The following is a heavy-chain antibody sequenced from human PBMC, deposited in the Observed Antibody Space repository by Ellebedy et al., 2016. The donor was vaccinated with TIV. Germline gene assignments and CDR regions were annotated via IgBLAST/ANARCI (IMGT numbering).Heavy chain of an antibody. CDR1: GGSISSSSYY. V-gene: IGHV4-39*07. CDR2: IYYSGST. J-gene: IGHJ4*02. CDR3: ARTYYYDSSGYPLFDY. D-gene: IGHD3-22*01. Sequence: MPSETLSLTCTVSGGSISSSSYYWGWIRQPPGKGLEWIGSIYYSGSTYSDPSLKSRVTISLDTSKNQFSLKLSSVTAADTAVYYCARTYYYDSSGYPLFDYWGQGTLVTVSS.